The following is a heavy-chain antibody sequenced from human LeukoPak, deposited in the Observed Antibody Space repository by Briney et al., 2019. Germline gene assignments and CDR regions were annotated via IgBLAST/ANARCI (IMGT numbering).Heavy chain of an antibody. CDR3: AKEAPSGASDY. V-gene: IGHV3-30*02. CDR1: GFTFSSYG. Sequence: GGSLRLSCAASGFTFSSYGMHWVRQAPGKGLEWVAFIRYDGSNKYYADSVKGRFTISRDNSKNTLYLQMNSLRAEDTAVYYCAKEAPSGASDYWGQGTLVTVSS. D-gene: IGHD7-27*01. J-gene: IGHJ4*02. CDR2: IRYDGSNK.